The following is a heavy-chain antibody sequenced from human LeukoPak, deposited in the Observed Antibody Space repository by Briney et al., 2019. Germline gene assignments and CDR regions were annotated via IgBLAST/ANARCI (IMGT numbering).Heavy chain of an antibody. D-gene: IGHD6-13*01. CDR1: GYTFTGYY. V-gene: IGHV1-46*01. CDR2: INPSGGST. Sequence: ASVKVSCKASGYTFTGYYMHWVRQAPGQGLEWMEIINPSGGSTSYAQKFQGRVTMTRDTSTSTVYMELSSLRSEDTAVYYCARDRRAGTMDDAFDIWGQGTMVTVSS. CDR3: ARDRRAGTMDDAFDI. J-gene: IGHJ3*02.